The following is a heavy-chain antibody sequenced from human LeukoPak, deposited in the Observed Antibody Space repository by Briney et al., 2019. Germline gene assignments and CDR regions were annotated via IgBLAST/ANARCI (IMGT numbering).Heavy chain of an antibody. V-gene: IGHV4-59*12. Sequence: SETLSLTCTVSGGSISSDYWSWMRQPPGKGLECIGYIYYSGSTNYNPSLKSRVTISVDTFKNQFSLKLSSVTAADTAVYYCARVGYFYYDVDVWGQGTTVTVSS. J-gene: IGHJ6*02. CDR2: IYYSGST. CDR1: GGSISSDY. CDR3: ARVGYFYYDVDV.